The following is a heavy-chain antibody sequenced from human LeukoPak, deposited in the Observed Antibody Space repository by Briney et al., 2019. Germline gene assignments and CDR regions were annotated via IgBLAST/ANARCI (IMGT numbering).Heavy chain of an antibody. V-gene: IGHV4-34*01. CDR2: INHSGST. CDR1: GGSFSGYY. Sequence: SSETLSLTCAVYGGSFSGYYWSWIRQPPGKGLEWIGEINHSGSTNYNPSLKSRVTISVDTSKNQFSLKLSSVTAADTAVYYCARGRGYAYYFDYWGQGTLVTVSS. CDR3: ARGRGYAYYFDY. D-gene: IGHD2-2*01. J-gene: IGHJ4*02.